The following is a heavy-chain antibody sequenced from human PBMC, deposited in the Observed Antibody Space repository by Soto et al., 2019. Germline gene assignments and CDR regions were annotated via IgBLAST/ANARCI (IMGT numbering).Heavy chain of an antibody. D-gene: IGHD2-8*01. CDR1: GGTFSSYA. Sequence: QVQLVQSGAEVKKPGSSVKVSCKASGGTFSSYAISWVRQAPGQGLEWMGGIIPIFGTANYAQKFQGRVTITAEKSPSTAYMELSSLRSEDTAVYYCARWEYCTNGVCYPGAFDIWGQGTMVTVSS. J-gene: IGHJ3*02. CDR3: ARWEYCTNGVCYPGAFDI. V-gene: IGHV1-69*06. CDR2: IIPIFGTA.